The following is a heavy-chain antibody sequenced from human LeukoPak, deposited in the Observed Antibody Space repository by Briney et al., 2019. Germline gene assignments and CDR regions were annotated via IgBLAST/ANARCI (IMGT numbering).Heavy chain of an antibody. CDR3: ARSLAVAGSVVRGYYFDY. V-gene: IGHV4-61*02. J-gene: IGHJ4*02. Sequence: SQTLSLTCTVSGGSFSSCSFNWSRNRQRAGKELEGIMRISRSGSTNYNHSLKSRVTISVDTSKNQFTLKLSSVTAADTAVYYCARSLAVAGSVVRGYYFDYWGRGTLVTVSS. CDR2: ISRSGST. D-gene: IGHD6-19*01. CDR1: GGSFSSCSFN.